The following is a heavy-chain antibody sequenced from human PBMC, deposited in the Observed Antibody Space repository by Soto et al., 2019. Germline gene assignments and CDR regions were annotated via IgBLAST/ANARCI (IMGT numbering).Heavy chain of an antibody. CDR2: INYSGTT. CDR3: ARAVGGKNPLDY. J-gene: IGHJ4*02. V-gene: IGHV4-59*01. CDR1: GGSISTYN. D-gene: IGHD3-16*01. Sequence: PSETLSLTCTVSGGSISTYNCGWLRQPPGKGLEWNGNINYSGTTNYNPSLKSRVTISVDTSKNQFSLKLSSVTAADTAVYYCARAVGGKNPLDYWSQGTLVTVSS.